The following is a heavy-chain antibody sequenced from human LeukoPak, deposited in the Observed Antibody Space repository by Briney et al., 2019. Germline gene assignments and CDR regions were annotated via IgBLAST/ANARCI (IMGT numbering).Heavy chain of an antibody. CDR1: GFTFSSYA. V-gene: IGHV3-23*01. CDR3: AKANDSSGYYYPFDY. Sequence: PGGSLRLSCAASGFTFSSYAMSWVRQAPGKGLEWVSAISGSGGSTYYADSVKGRFTISRDNSKNTLCLQMNSLRAEDTAVYYCAKANDSSGYYYPFDYWGQGTLVTVSS. J-gene: IGHJ4*02. D-gene: IGHD3-22*01. CDR2: ISGSGGST.